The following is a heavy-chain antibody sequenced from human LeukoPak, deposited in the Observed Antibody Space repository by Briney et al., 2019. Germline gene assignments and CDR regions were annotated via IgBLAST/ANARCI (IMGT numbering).Heavy chain of an antibody. CDR3: ARYYGDFDNWFHP. V-gene: IGHV1-2*02. CDR1: GYTFTGYF. J-gene: IGHJ5*02. CDR2: INPNNGGT. D-gene: IGHD4-17*01. Sequence: GASVKVSCLASGYTFTGYFMHWVRQAPGQGLEWMGWINPNNGGTNYAQKFQGRVTMTRDTSISTAYMELSRLISDDTAMYYCARYYGDFDNWFHPWGQGTLVTVSS.